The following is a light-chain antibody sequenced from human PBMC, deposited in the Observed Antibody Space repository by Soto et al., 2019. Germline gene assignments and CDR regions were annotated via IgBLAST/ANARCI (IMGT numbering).Light chain of an antibody. CDR1: QSIVHSNGDTY. V-gene: IGKV2-24*01. CDR2: KIS. Sequence: DVVLTQTPLSSPVTLGQPASISCMSSQSIVHSNGDTYLSWLQQRPGQPPRPLIYKISNRFSGVPDRFIGSGTGTDFTLTISRVEAEDVGLYYCMQATHFPRTFGQGTKVEIK. CDR3: MQATHFPRT. J-gene: IGKJ1*01.